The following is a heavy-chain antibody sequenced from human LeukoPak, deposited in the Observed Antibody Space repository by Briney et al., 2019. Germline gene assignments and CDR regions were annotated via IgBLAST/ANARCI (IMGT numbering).Heavy chain of an antibody. CDR1: GGSISSYY. D-gene: IGHD3-22*01. CDR2: IYYSGST. CDR3: ARRVGVMTPFDQ. J-gene: IGHJ4*02. V-gene: IGHV4-59*08. Sequence: SETLSLTCTVSGGSISSYYWSWIRQPPGKGLEWIGYIYYSGSTNYNPSLKSRVTISIDTSKNQFSLKLSSVTAADTAVYYCARRVGVMTPFDQWGQGILLTVSS.